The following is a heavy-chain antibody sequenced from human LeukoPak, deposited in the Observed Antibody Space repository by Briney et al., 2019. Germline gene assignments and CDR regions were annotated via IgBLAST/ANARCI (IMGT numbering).Heavy chain of an antibody. D-gene: IGHD1-26*01. CDR2: ISTSGSYI. J-gene: IGHJ3*02. Sequence: GGSLRLSCAASGFTFSSYSMNWVRQAPGKGLEWVSSISTSGSYIYYADSVKGRFTISRDNAKNSLYLQMNSLRAEDTAVYYCAKSVSGSYWGDAFDIWGQGTMVTVSS. V-gene: IGHV3-21*04. CDR3: AKSVSGSYWGDAFDI. CDR1: GFTFSSYS.